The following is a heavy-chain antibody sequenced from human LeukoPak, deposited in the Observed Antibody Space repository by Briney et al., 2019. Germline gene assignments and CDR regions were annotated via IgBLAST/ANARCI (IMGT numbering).Heavy chain of an antibody. V-gene: IGHV3-48*03. CDR2: ISSSGSTI. D-gene: IGHD2-2*01. CDR3: AKDCSSTSCYDAFDI. Sequence: PGGALRLSCTASGFNLNSYEMNWVRQAPGKGLEWVTYISSSGSTIYYADSVKGRFTISRDNSKNTLYLQMNSLRAEDTAVYYCAKDCSSTSCYDAFDIWGQGTMVTVSS. J-gene: IGHJ3*02. CDR1: GFNLNSYE.